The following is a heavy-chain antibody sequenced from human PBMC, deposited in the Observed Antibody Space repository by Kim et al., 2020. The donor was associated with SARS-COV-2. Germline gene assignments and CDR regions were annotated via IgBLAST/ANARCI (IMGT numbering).Heavy chain of an antibody. CDR3: AKRLLRYFDWLLSDTLDY. V-gene: IGHV3-23*01. J-gene: IGHJ4*02. CDR2: ISGSGGST. Sequence: GGSLRLSCAASGFTFSSYAMSWVRQAPGKGLEWVSAISGSGGSTYYADSVKGRFTISRDNSKNTLHLQMNSLRAEDTAVYYCAKRLLRYFDWLLSDTLDYWGQGTLVTVSS. D-gene: IGHD3-9*01. CDR1: GFTFSSYA.